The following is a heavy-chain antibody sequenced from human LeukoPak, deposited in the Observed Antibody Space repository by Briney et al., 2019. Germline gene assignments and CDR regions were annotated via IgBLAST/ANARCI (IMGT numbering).Heavy chain of an antibody. CDR3: ARVGSSIAPFDY. D-gene: IGHD6-6*01. V-gene: IGHV1-18*01. J-gene: IGHJ4*02. CDR1: GYTFTSYG. Sequence: ASVKVSCKASGYTFTSYGISWVRQAPGQGLEWMGWISAYNGNTNYAQKFQGRVTITRDTSASTAYMELSSLRSEDTAVYYCARVGSSIAPFDYWGQGTLVTVSS. CDR2: ISAYNGNT.